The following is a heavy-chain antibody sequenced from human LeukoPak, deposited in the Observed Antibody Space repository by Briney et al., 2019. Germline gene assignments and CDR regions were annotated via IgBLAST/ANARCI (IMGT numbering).Heavy chain of an antibody. CDR1: GGSISSYY. Sequence: PSETLSLTCTVSGGSISSYYWSWIRQTPGKGLEWIGYTYYSGNTRYSPSLKSRVTISVDASRNQVSLRLSSVTAADTAVYHCARGAFCGGDCYYYFDNWGQGILVTVSS. J-gene: IGHJ4*02. CDR2: TYYSGNT. V-gene: IGHV4-59*01. CDR3: ARGAFCGGDCYYYFDN. D-gene: IGHD2-21*02.